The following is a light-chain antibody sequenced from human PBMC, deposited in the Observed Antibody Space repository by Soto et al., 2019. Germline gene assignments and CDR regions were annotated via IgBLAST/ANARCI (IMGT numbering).Light chain of an antibody. CDR1: SSDVGGFNY. J-gene: IGLJ2*01. CDR3: SSSTSSSTLVL. Sequence: QSVLTQPASVSGSPGQSITISCTGTSSDVGGFNYVSWYQQHPGKAPKLMILDVSSRPTGVSNRFSGSKSGNTASLTISGLQAEDEADYYCSSSTSSSTLVLFGGGTKVTVL. V-gene: IGLV2-14*01. CDR2: DVS.